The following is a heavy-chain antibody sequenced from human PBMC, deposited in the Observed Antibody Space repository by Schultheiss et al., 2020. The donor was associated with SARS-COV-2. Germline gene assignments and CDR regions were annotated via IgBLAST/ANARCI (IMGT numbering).Heavy chain of an antibody. V-gene: IGHV1-69*04. D-gene: IGHD4-17*01. CDR3: ARDGEMTTVTYGDAFDI. CDR2: IIPILGIA. J-gene: IGHJ3*02. Sequence: SVKVSCKASGGTFSSYTISWVRQAPGQGLEWMGRIIPILGIANYAQKFQGRVTITADKSTSTAYMELSSLRSEDTAVYYCARDGEMTTVTYGDAFDIWGQGTMVTVSS. CDR1: GGTFSSYT.